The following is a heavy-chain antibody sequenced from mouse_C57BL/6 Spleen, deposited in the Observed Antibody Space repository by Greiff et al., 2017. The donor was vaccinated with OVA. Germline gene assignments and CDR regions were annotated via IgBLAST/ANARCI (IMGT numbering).Heavy chain of an antibody. CDR3: ARGDDYDVKAAY. Sequence: QVQLQQPGAELVKPGASVKLSCKASGYTFTSYWMHWVKQRPGQGLEWIGMIHPNSGSTNYNEKFKSKATLTVDKSSSTAYMQLSSLTSEDSAVYYCARGDDYDVKAAYWGQGTLVTVSA. J-gene: IGHJ3*01. CDR2: IHPNSGST. CDR1: GYTFTSYW. V-gene: IGHV1-64*01. D-gene: IGHD2-4*01.